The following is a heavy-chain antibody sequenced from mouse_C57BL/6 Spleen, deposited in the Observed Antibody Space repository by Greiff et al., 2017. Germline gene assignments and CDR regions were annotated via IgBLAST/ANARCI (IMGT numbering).Heavy chain of an antibody. CDR2: VYPYNGGT. CDR1: GFTFTDYY. J-gene: IGHJ2*01. Sequence: EVQLQQSGPVLVKPGPSVKISCQASGFTFTDYYTHWVQQSHGKSLEWIGLVYPYNGGTSYNQKFKGKATLTVDTSSSTAYMELNSLTSEDSAVYYCARSKDYDPFDYGRQGTTLTVTS. V-gene: IGHV1-36*01. D-gene: IGHD2-4*01. CDR3: ARSKDYDPFDY.